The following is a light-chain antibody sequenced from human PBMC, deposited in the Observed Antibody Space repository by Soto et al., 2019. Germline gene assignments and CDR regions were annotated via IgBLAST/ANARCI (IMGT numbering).Light chain of an antibody. CDR1: QSVSSY. CDR2: GAS. J-gene: IGKJ2*01. CDR3: QQYNTWPPKYA. V-gene: IGKV3-15*01. Sequence: EIVMTESPATLSVSPGGRATLSCRASQSVSSYLAWYQQRPGQPPMLLIYGASTRATGITARFSGSRSGTEFSLTISSLQSDDFAVYYCQQYNTWPPKYAFGQGTKLEIK.